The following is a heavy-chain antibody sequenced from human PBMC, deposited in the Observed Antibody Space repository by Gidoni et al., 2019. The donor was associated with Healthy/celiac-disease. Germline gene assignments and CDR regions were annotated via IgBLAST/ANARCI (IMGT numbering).Heavy chain of an antibody. Sequence: EVQLVETGGGLIQPGGSLRLSCAASGFTVSSNYMSWVRQAPGKGLEWVSVIYSGGSTYYADSVKGRFTISRDNSKNTLYLQMNSLRAEDTAVYYCARVKAAAWSEGYFDYWGQGTLVTVSS. CDR1: GFTVSSNY. D-gene: IGHD6-13*01. V-gene: IGHV3-53*02. CDR2: IYSGGST. CDR3: ARVKAAAWSEGYFDY. J-gene: IGHJ4*02.